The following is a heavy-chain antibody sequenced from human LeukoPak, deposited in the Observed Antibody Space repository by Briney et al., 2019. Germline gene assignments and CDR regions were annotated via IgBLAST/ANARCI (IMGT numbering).Heavy chain of an antibody. J-gene: IGHJ4*02. CDR2: IYYSGST. CDR3: ARALGSYGYYYFDY. V-gene: IGHV4-59*01. D-gene: IGHD5-18*01. CDR1: GGSISSYY. Sequence: PSETLSLTCTVSGGSISSYYWSWIRQPPGKGLEWIGYIYYSGSTNYNPSLKSRVTISVDTSKNQFSLKLSSVTVADTAVYYCARALGSYGYYYFDYWGQGTLVTVSS.